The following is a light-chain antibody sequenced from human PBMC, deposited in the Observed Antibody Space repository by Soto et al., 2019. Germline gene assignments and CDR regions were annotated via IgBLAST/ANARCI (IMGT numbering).Light chain of an antibody. CDR1: QSVRSC. CDR3: QQRSNRPLT. Sequence: EIVLTQSPATLSLSPGERATLSCRASQSVRSCLAWYQQKPGQGPRLLIYDASNRATGIPARFSASGSGTDFTLSISSLEPEDFTVYYCQQRSNRPLTFGGGTKVDIK. CDR2: DAS. V-gene: IGKV3-11*01. J-gene: IGKJ4*01.